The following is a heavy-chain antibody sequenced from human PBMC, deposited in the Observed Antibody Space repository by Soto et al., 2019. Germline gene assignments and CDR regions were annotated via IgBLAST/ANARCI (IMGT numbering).Heavy chain of an antibody. D-gene: IGHD6-13*01. V-gene: IGHV3-30*03. CDR3: GAGQYFSDY. Sequence: QVQLVESGGGVVQPGRSLRLSCAASGFTFSSYGMRWVRQAPGKGLEWVALISYDGSDKYYADSVKGRFTISRDNSKNTLYLQMNSLRVEDTAVYYCGAGQYFSDYWGQGTLVTVSS. J-gene: IGHJ4*02. CDR1: GFTFSSYG. CDR2: ISYDGSDK.